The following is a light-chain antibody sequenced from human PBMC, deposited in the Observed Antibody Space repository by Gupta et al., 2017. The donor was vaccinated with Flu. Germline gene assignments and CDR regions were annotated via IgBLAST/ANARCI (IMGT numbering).Light chain of an antibody. Sequence: DIQMTQSPSSVSASVGDRVTLTCRASQHVSNWVAWYQQLPGKAPKILIFSASTLQSGVPSRFSGSGSGTDFTLTISSLQPEDFATYFCQQTQSFPRTFGQGTRFEMK. CDR3: QQTQSFPRT. CDR1: QHVSNW. V-gene: IGKV1-12*01. CDR2: SAS. J-gene: IGKJ1*01.